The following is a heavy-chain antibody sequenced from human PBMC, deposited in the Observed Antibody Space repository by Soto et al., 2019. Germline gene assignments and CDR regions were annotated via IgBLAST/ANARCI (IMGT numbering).Heavy chain of an antibody. CDR1: GYTFTSYG. V-gene: IGHV1-18*01. J-gene: IGHJ5*02. CDR3: ARGWVAAAGTYNWFDP. D-gene: IGHD6-13*01. CDR2: ISAYNGNT. Sequence: ASVKVSCKASGYTFTSYGISWVRQAPGRGLEWMGWISAYNGNTNYAQKLQGRVTMTTDTSTSTAYMELRSLRSDDTAVYYCARGWVAAAGTYNWFDPWGQGTLVTVSS.